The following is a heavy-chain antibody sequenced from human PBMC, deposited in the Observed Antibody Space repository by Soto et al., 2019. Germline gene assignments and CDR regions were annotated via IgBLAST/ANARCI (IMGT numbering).Heavy chain of an antibody. J-gene: IGHJ3*01. V-gene: IGHV1-69*08. CDR2: IIPIPDIT. CDR3: ARDRITTRGDDFDL. CDR1: GGTFSTYI. D-gene: IGHD3-3*01. Sequence: QVPLVQSGAEVRKPGSSVKVSCKAPGGTFSTYIISWVRQAPGQGLEWMGRIIPIPDITNYAQKFQGRVTVTADSSTSTAYMELTSLKSEDTAVYYCARDRITTRGDDFDLWGQGTMVTVSS.